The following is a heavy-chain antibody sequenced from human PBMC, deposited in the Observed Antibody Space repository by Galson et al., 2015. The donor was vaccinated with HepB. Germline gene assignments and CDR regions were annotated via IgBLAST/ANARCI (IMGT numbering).Heavy chain of an antibody. D-gene: IGHD6-13*01. CDR3: ARDQTLTYSSSWYAYYYYGMDV. V-gene: IGHV3-48*02. CDR2: ISSSSSTI. Sequence: SLRLSCAASGFTFSSYSMNWVRQAPGKGLEWVSYISSSSSTIYYADSVKGRFTISRDNAKNSLYLQMNSLRDEDTAVYYCARDQTLTYSSSWYAYYYYGMDVWGQGTTVTVSS. J-gene: IGHJ6*02. CDR1: GFTFSSYS.